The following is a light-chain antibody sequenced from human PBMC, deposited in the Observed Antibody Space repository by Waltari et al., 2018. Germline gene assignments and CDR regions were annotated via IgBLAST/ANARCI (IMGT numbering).Light chain of an antibody. Sequence: DIQMTQSPSSLSASVGDRVAITCRASQSVDNYLNWYRQRPGKAPELLIYAASSLQGGVPSSCTGSGYGTDFTLTISSLQSEDFATYYCQQSYSMPRTFGQGTKLEI. V-gene: IGKV1-39*01. CDR1: QSVDNY. CDR3: QQSYSMPRT. J-gene: IGKJ2*01. CDR2: AAS.